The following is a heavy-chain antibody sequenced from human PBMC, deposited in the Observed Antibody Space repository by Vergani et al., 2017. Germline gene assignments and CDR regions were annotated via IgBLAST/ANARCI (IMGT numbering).Heavy chain of an antibody. CDR3: ATGADSSGWYGDY. J-gene: IGHJ4*02. Sequence: QVQLVQSGAEVKKPGASVKVSCKVSGYTLTELSMHWVRQAPGKGLEWLGGFDHEDGETIYTQKFQGRVTMTEDTSTDTAYMELSSLRSEDTAGYYCATGADSSGWYGDYWGEGTLVTVSS. D-gene: IGHD6-13*01. CDR1: GYTLTELS. CDR2: FDHEDGET. V-gene: IGHV1-24*01.